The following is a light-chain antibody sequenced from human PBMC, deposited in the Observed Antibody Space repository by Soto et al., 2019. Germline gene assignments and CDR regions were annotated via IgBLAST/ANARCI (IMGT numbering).Light chain of an antibody. V-gene: IGLV1-47*01. Sequence: QSVLTQPPSASGTNGQRVTISCSGSSSNIGSNYVYWYQQLPGTAPKLLIYRNNQRPSGVPDRFSGSKSGTSASLAISGLRSEDEADYYCAAWDDSLSGPNVVFGGGTKVTVL. CDR2: RNN. CDR3: AAWDDSLSGPNVV. J-gene: IGLJ2*01. CDR1: SSNIGSNY.